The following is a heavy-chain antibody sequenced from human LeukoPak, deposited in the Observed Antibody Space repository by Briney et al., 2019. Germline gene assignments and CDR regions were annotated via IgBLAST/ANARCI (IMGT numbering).Heavy chain of an antibody. D-gene: IGHD6-13*01. V-gene: IGHV4-30-2*01. J-gene: IGHJ4*02. CDR3: ARRDVGSSWSFDY. Sequence: SETLSLTCAVSGGSISSGGYSWSWIRQPPGKGLEWIGYIYHSGSTYYNPSLKSRVTISVDRSKNQFSLKLSSVTAADTAVYYCARRDVGSSWSFDYWGQGTLVTVSS. CDR1: GGSISSGGYS. CDR2: IYHSGST.